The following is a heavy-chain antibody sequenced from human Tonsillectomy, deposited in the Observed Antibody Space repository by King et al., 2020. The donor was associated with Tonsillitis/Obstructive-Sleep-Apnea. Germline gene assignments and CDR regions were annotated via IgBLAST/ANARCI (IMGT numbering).Heavy chain of an antibody. CDR2: IYPGDSDT. J-gene: IGHJ6*02. Sequence: QLVQSGAEVKKPGESLKISCKGSGYSFTSYWIGWVRQMPGKGLEWMGIIYPGDSDTRYSPSFQGQVTISADKSISTAYLQWSSLKASDTAMYYCARHQIHGSGGSCYESRYYYYGMDVWGQGTTVTVSS. CDR1: GYSFTSYW. D-gene: IGHD2-15*01. V-gene: IGHV5-51*01. CDR3: ARHQIHGSGGSCYESRYYYYGMDV.